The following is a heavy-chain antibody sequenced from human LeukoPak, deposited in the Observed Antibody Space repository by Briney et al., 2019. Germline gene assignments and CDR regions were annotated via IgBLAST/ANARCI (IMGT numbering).Heavy chain of an antibody. J-gene: IGHJ4*02. CDR2: INHSGST. Sequence: PSETLSLTCAVYGGSLSGYYWSWIRQPPGKGLEWIGEINHSGSTNYNPSLKSRVTISVDTSKNQFSLKLSSVTAADTAVYYCASGGGYAYYWGQGTLVTVSS. CDR1: GGSLSGYY. CDR3: ASGGGYAYY. D-gene: IGHD3-16*01. V-gene: IGHV4-34*01.